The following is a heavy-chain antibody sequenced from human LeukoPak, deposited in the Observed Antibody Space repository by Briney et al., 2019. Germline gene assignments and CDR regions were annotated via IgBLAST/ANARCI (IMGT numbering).Heavy chain of an antibody. CDR2: INHSGST. CDR1: GGSFSGYY. CDR3: ARGPFAGYSSGWYRV. Sequence: PSETLCLTCAVYGGSFSGYYWSWIRQPPGKGLEWIGEINHSGSTNYNPSLKSRVTISVDTSKNQFSLKLSSVTAADTAVYYCARGPFAGYSSGWYRVWGQGTLVTVSS. V-gene: IGHV4-34*01. J-gene: IGHJ4*02. D-gene: IGHD6-19*01.